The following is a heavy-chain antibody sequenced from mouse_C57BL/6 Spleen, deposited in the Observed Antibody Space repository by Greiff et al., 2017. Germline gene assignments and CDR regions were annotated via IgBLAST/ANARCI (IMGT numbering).Heavy chain of an antibody. V-gene: IGHV5-6*01. CDR3: ARHEANWNLFDY. D-gene: IGHD4-1*01. CDR1: GFTFSSYG. J-gene: IGHJ2*01. Sequence: EVKLVESGGDLVKPGGSLKLSCAASGFTFSSYGMSWVRQTPDKRLEWVATISSGGSYTYYPDSVKGLFTISRDNAKNTLYLQMSSLKSEDTAMYYCARHEANWNLFDYWGQGTTLTVSS. CDR2: ISSGGSYT.